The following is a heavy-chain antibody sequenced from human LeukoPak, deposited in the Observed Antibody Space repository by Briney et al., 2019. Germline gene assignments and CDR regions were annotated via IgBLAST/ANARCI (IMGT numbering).Heavy chain of an antibody. Sequence: RGASVKVSCKASGYTFTSYYMHWVRQAPGQGLEWMGIINPSGGSTSYAQKFQGRVTITADKSTSTAYMELSSLRSEDTAVYYCATHIRYCSSTSCFGPDGLDYWGQGTLVTVSS. V-gene: IGHV1-46*01. CDR2: INPSGGST. D-gene: IGHD2-2*01. J-gene: IGHJ4*02. CDR3: ATHIRYCSSTSCFGPDGLDY. CDR1: GYTFTSYY.